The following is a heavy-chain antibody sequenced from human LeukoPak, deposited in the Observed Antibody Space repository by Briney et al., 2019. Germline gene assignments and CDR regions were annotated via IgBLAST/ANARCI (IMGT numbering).Heavy chain of an antibody. D-gene: IGHD3-10*02. Sequence: GGSLRLSCAASGFMFSSYWMSWVRQAPGKGLEWVADINEDGSEKSYVDSVKGRFTISRDNAKNSLYLQMNSLRAEDTAVYYCAELGITMIGGVWGKGTTVTISS. CDR1: GFMFSSYW. CDR3: AELGITMIGGV. V-gene: IGHV3-7*01. CDR2: INEDGSEK. J-gene: IGHJ6*04.